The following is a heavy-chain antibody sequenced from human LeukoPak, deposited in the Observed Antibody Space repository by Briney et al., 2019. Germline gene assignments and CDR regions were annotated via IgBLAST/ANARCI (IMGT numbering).Heavy chain of an antibody. V-gene: IGHV1-8*01. J-gene: IGHJ4*02. CDR3: ARGTYYYHNSGYDVDY. CDR2: MNPNSGNT. Sequence: GASVKVSCKASGHTFASNDINWVRQAAGQGFEWMGWMNPNSGNTGYAQKFQGRVTMTRDTSISTAYMELSSLTSEDTAVYYCARGTYYYHNSGYDVDYWGQGTLVTVSS. CDR1: GHTFASND. D-gene: IGHD3-22*01.